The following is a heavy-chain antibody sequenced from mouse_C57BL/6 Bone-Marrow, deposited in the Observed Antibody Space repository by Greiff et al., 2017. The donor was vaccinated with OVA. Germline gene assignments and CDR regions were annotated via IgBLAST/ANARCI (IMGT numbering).Heavy chain of an antibody. CDR1: GFTFSSYT. V-gene: IGHV5-9*01. Sequence: EVQGVESGEGLVKPGGSLKLSCAASGFTFSSYTMSWVRQTPEKRLEWVATISGGGGNTYYPDSVKGRFTISRDNAKNTLYLQMSSLRSEDTALYYCAAGFDYWGQGTTLTVSS. CDR3: AAGFDY. CDR2: ISGGGGNT. J-gene: IGHJ2*01.